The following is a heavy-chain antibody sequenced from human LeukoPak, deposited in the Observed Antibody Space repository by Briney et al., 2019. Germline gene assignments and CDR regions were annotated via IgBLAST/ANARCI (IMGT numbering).Heavy chain of an antibody. CDR1: GGSFSGYY. Sequence: SETLSLTCAVSGGSFSGYYWSWIRQPPGKGLERIGEINHSGSTNYNPSLKSRVTISVDTFKNQFSLKLSSVTAADTAVYYCARGYDSSGYYFDYWGQGTLVTVSS. V-gene: IGHV4-34*01. J-gene: IGHJ4*02. CDR3: ARGYDSSGYYFDY. D-gene: IGHD3-22*01. CDR2: INHSGST.